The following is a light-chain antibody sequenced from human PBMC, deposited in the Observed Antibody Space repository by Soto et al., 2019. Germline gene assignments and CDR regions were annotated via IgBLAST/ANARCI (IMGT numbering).Light chain of an antibody. CDR3: CSYTSSSTPWV. Sequence: QSGLTQPASVSGSPGQSITISCTGTSSDVGGYNYVSWYQQHPGKAPKLIIYDVSDRPSGISSRFSASKSGNTASLTISGLQAEDEADYYCCSYTSSSTPWVFGTGTKVT. CDR1: SSDVGGYNY. CDR2: DVS. J-gene: IGLJ1*01. V-gene: IGLV2-14*03.